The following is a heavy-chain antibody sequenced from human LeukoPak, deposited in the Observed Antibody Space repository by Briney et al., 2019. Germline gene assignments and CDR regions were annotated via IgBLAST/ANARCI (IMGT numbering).Heavy chain of an antibody. CDR2: ISGSGGST. V-gene: IGHV3-23*01. D-gene: IGHD3-10*01. J-gene: IGHJ6*03. CDR1: GFTFSSYA. Sequence: GGSLRLSCGASGFTFSSYAMSWVRQAPGKGLEWVSAISGSGGSTYYADSVKGRFTISRDNSKNTLYLQMNSLRAEDTAVYYCARRRGVGNYYMDVWGKGTTVTVSS. CDR3: ARRRGVGNYYMDV.